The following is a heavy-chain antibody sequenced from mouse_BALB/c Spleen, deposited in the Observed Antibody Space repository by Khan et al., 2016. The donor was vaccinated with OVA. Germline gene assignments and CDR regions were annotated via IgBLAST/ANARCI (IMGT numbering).Heavy chain of an antibody. J-gene: IGHJ3*01. V-gene: IGHV1-26*01. Sequence: VQLQQSGPDLVKPGASVKISCKASGYSFTLYYMSWVKQSHGKSLEWIGRVNPNTDNTNYNQEFKGKAILTVDKSSNTAYMELRSLTSEDSTVYFCARGDDFFAAWGQGTLVTVSA. CDR2: VNPNTDNT. D-gene: IGHD2-12*01. CDR3: ARGDDFFAA. CDR1: GYSFTLYY.